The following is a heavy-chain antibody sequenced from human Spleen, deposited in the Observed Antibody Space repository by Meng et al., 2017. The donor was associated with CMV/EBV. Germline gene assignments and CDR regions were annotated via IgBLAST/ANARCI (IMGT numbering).Heavy chain of an antibody. V-gene: IGHV3-7*01. CDR2: IKQDGSEK. J-gene: IGHJ6*02. D-gene: IGHD1-7*01. CDR1: EFTFKTYA. CDR3: ARGVSTGTTGIYYYYGMDV. Sequence: GGSLRLSCAASEFTFKTYAMSWVRQAPGKGLEWVANIKQDGSEKYYVDSVKGRFTISRDNAKNSLYLQMNSLRAEDTAVYYCARGVSTGTTGIYYYYGMDVWGQGTTVTVSS.